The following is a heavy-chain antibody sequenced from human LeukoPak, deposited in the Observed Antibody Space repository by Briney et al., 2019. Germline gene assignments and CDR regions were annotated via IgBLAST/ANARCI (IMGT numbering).Heavy chain of an antibody. Sequence: PSETLSLTCTVSGGSISSSSDYWGWIRQPPGKGLEWIGSIYYSGSTYYNPSLKSRVTISVDTSKNQFSLKLSSVTAADTAVYYCVRKGDISSSRVFDIWGRGTMVTVSS. CDR3: VRKGDISSSRVFDI. D-gene: IGHD6-6*01. V-gene: IGHV4-39*01. CDR2: IYYSGST. J-gene: IGHJ3*02. CDR1: GGSISSSSDY.